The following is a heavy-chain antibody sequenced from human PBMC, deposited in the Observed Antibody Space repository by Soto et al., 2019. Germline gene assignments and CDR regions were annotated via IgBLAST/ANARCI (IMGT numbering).Heavy chain of an antibody. CDR3: ARESEDLTSNFDY. CDR2: ISSTTNYI. J-gene: IGHJ4*02. CDR1: GFTFTRYS. Sequence: EVQLVESGGGLVKPGGSLRLSCAASGFTFTRYSMNWVRQAPGKGLAWVPSISSTTNYIYYGDSMKGRFTISRDNGKNSIYLEIHSLRAEDTAVYYCARESEDLTSNFDYWGQGTLVTVSS. V-gene: IGHV3-21*06.